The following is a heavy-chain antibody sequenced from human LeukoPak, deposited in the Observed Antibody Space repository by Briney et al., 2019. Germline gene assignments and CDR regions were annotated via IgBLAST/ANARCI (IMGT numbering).Heavy chain of an antibody. CDR1: GFSFSSYG. D-gene: IGHD4-17*01. J-gene: IGHJ4*02. Sequence: GGSLRLSCAISGFSFSSYGMHWVRQAPGKGLEWVAVISYDGSNKCHVDSVKGRFTISRDNSKSSLFLQMNSLRAEDTAVYYCAKDLRPQIPYGESPRATAPMGHWGQGTLVTVSS. V-gene: IGHV3-30*18. CDR2: ISYDGSNK. CDR3: AKDLRPQIPYGESPRATAPMGH.